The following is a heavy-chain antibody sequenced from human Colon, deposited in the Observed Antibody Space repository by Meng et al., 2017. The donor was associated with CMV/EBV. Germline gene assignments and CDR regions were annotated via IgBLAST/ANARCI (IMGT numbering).Heavy chain of an antibody. Sequence: GGSLRLSCAASGFSFSSSEMNWVRQAPGKGLEWVSFIGTGGVTINYADSVKGRFTISRDNAKNSLYLQMNSLRAEDTAIYYCVRGRGRGYGMDVWGQGTTVTVSS. CDR3: VRGRGRGYGMDV. CDR2: IGTGGVTI. D-gene: IGHD3-10*01. J-gene: IGHJ6*02. V-gene: IGHV3-48*03. CDR1: GFSFSSSE.